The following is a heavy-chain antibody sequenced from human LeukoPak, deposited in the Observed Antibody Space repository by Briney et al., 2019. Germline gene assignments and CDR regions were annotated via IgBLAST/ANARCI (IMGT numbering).Heavy chain of an antibody. Sequence: GGSLRLSCAASGFTFSNAWMSWVRQAPGKGLEWVGRIKSKTDGGTTDYAAPVKGRFTISRDDSKNTLYLQMNSLKTEDMAVYYCTTYCSSTSCYRDYAFDIWRQGTMVTVSS. J-gene: IGHJ3*02. CDR2: IKSKTDGGTT. CDR3: TTYCSSTSCYRDYAFDI. CDR1: GFTFSNAW. V-gene: IGHV3-15*01. D-gene: IGHD2-2*01.